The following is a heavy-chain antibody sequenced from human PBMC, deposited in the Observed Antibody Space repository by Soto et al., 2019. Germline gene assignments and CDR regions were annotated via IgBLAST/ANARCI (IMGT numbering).Heavy chain of an antibody. D-gene: IGHD3-10*01. CDR3: ATGATGNRDYYYYMDV. V-gene: IGHV1-24*01. CDR2: FDPEDGET. J-gene: IGHJ6*03. Sequence: ASVKVSCKVSGYTLTELSMHWVRQAPGKGLEWMGGFDPEDGETIYAQKFQGRVTMTEDTSTDTAYMELSSLRSEDTAVYYCATGATGNRDYYYYMDVWGKGTTVTVSS. CDR1: GYTLTELS.